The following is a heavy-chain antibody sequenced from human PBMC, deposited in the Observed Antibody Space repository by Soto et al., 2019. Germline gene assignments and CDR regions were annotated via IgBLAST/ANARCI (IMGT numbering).Heavy chain of an antibody. CDR2: IIPIFGTA. CDR3: ASARGYSYGLMDFDY. D-gene: IGHD5-18*01. V-gene: IGHV1-69*13. CDR1: GGTFSSYA. Sequence: SVKVSCKASGGTFSSYAISWVRQAPGQGLEWMGGIIPIFGTANYAQKFQGRVTITADESTSTAYMELSSLRSEDTAVYYCASARGYSYGLMDFDYWGQGTLVTVSS. J-gene: IGHJ4*02.